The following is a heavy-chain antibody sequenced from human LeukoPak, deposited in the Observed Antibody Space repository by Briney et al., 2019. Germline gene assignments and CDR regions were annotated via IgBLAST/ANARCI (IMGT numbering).Heavy chain of an antibody. CDR1: GFTFSSYS. D-gene: IGHD5-12*01. Sequence: GGSLRLSCAASGFTFSSYSMNWVRQAPGKGLEWVSSISSSSSYIYYADSVKGRFTISRDNAKNSLYLQMNSLRAGDTAVYYCAREGIYSGYDPYYFDYWGQGTLVTVSS. J-gene: IGHJ4*02. V-gene: IGHV3-21*01. CDR2: ISSSSSYI. CDR3: AREGIYSGYDPYYFDY.